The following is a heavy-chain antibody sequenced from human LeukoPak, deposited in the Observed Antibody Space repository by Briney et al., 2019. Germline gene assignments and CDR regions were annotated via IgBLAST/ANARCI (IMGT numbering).Heavy chain of an antibody. V-gene: IGHV4-38-2*02. CDR3: ARETYYYDSSRRPGIDY. Sequence: PSETLSLTCTVSGYSIRSGDYWGWIRQPPGKGLEWIGSIYHSGSTYYNPSLKSRVTISVDTSKNQFSLKLSSVTAADTAVYYCARETYYYDSSRRPGIDYWGQGTLVTVSS. D-gene: IGHD3-22*01. CDR2: IYHSGST. J-gene: IGHJ4*02. CDR1: GYSIRSGDY.